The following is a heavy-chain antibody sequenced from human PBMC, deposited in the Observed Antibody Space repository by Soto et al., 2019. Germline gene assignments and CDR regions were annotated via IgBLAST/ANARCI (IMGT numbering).Heavy chain of an antibody. D-gene: IGHD4-17*01. CDR1: GFTFSSYS. CDR3: ANPAASSTTGGYYYYGMDV. CDR2: ISSSSSYI. V-gene: IGHV3-21*01. J-gene: IGHJ6*02. Sequence: GGSLRLSCAASGFTFSSYSMNWVRQAPGKGLEWVSSISSSSSYIYYADSVKGRLTISRDNAKNSLYLQMNSLRAEDTAVYYCANPAASSTTGGYYYYGMDVWGQGTTVTVSS.